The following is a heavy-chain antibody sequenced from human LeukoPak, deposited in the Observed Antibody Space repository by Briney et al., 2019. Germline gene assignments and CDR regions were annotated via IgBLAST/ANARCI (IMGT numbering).Heavy chain of an antibody. CDR1: GGSISSYY. V-gene: IGHV4-59*12. D-gene: IGHD2-2*01. J-gene: IGHJ6*03. CDR3: AKGGRYCSSTGCSNYYYYYYMDV. Sequence: SETLSLTCTVSGGSISSYYWSWIRQPPGKGLEWIGYIYYSGSTNYNPSLKSRVTISVDTSKNQFSLKLSSVTAADTAVYYCAKGGRYCSSTGCSNYYYYYYMDVWGKGTTVTVSS. CDR2: IYYSGST.